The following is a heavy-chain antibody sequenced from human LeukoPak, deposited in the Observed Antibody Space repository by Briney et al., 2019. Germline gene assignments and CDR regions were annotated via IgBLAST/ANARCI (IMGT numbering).Heavy chain of an antibody. CDR3: ARDQGSGSLGDY. Sequence: ASVKVSCKASGHTFTSYGISWVRQAPGQGLEWMGWISAYNGNTNYAQKLQGRVTMTTDTSTSTAYMELRSLRSEDTAVYYCARDQGSGSLGDYWGQGTLVTVSS. V-gene: IGHV1-18*01. D-gene: IGHD1-26*01. CDR1: GHTFTSYG. CDR2: ISAYNGNT. J-gene: IGHJ4*02.